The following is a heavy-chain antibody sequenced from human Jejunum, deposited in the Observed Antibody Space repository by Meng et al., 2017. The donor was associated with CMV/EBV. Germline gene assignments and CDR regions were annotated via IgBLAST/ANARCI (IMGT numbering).Heavy chain of an antibody. CDR3: AKPTDGGNFYFAMDV. D-gene: IGHD2-15*01. J-gene: IGHJ6*02. V-gene: IGHV1-46*02. CDR1: YTFNNYY. Sequence: YTFNNYYMQWVRQAPGQGFEWIGISNPSGSGTTYTEKFKGRVTLTRDTSTSTVYLDLIRLRSDDTATYYCAKPTDGGNFYFAMDVWGQGTEVTVSS. CDR2: SNPSGSGT.